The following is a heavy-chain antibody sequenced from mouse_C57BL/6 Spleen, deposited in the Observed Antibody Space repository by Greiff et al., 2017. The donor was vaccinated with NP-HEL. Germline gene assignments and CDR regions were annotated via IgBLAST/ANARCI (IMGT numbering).Heavy chain of an antibody. J-gene: IGHJ1*03. D-gene: IGHD1-1*01. CDR2: IYPSDSET. Sequence: QVQLQQPGAELVRPGSSVKLSCKASGYTFTSYWMDWVKQRPGQGLEWIGNIYPSDSETHYNQKFKDKATLTVDKSSSTAYMQLSSLTSEDSAVDYCARYYGSREDWYFDVWGTGTTVTVSS. CDR1: GYTFTSYW. V-gene: IGHV1-61*01. CDR3: ARYYGSREDWYFDV.